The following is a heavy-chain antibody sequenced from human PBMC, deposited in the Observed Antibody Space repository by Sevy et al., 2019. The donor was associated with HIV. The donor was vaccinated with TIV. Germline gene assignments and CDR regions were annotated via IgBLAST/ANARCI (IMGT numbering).Heavy chain of an antibody. V-gene: IGHV1-24*01. Sequence: ASVKVSCKVFGYSLSKLSMHWVRQPPGKGLEWMGSLDPGNGEITYAQTLQGRVTMTEDTSTDTAYMELSSLTSEDTATYYCATVGLGYYSGSSYYQGDWFDPWGQGTLVTVSS. CDR2: LDPGNGEI. CDR3: ATVGLGYYSGSSYYQGDWFDP. CDR1: GYSLSKLS. D-gene: IGHD2-15*01. J-gene: IGHJ5*02.